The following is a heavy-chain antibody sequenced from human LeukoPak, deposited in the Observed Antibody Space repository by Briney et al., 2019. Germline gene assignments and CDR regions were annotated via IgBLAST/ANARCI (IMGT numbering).Heavy chain of an antibody. V-gene: IGHV4-38-2*02. D-gene: IGHD6-13*01. CDR3: ARQPYSSSMLDP. Sequence: PSETLSLTCNVSGFSITSGYYWGWIRQPPGKGLEWIGSIYHSGTTHFNPSFKSRVTISVDTSKNQFSLKLSSVTAADTAVYYCARQPYSSSMLDPWGQGTLVTVSS. CDR1: GFSITSGYY. J-gene: IGHJ5*02. CDR2: IYHSGTT.